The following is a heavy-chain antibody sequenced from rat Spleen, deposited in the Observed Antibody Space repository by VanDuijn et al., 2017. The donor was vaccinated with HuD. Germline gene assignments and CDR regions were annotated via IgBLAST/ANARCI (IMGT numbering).Heavy chain of an antibody. CDR3: TTDLASPYFDY. Sequence: EVQLVESGGGLVQPGRSMKLSCAASGFTFSNYDMAWVRQAPTKGLEWVASISYAVRSTYYRDSVKGRFTISRDNAKSTLHLQMDSLRSEDTATYYCTTDLASPYFDYWGQGVMVTVSS. V-gene: IGHV5-20*01. J-gene: IGHJ2*01. CDR2: ISYAVRST. D-gene: IGHD3-8*01. CDR1: GFTFSNYD.